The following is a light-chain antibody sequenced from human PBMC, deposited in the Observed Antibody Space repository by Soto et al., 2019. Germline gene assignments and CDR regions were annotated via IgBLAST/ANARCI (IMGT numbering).Light chain of an antibody. CDR1: SSDVGIYNY. Sequence: QSALTQPASVSGSPGQSIAISCTGSSSDVGIYNYVSWYQQHPGKVPKLIIYEVTNRPSGVSNRFSGSKSGNTASLTISGLQAEDEAHYYCSSYTNSSTRVFGNGTKLTV. CDR3: SSYTNSSTRV. CDR2: EVT. V-gene: IGLV2-14*01. J-gene: IGLJ1*01.